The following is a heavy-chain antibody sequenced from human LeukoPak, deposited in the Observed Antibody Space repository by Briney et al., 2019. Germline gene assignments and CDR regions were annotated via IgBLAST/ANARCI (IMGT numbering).Heavy chain of an antibody. Sequence: ASVKVSCKASGYTFTSYGISWVRQAPGQGLEWMGWISAYNGNTNYAQKLQGRVTMTTDTSTSTAYMDLTRLRSDDTAVYFCARLMVQRRLAYYHFFMDVWGKGTTVTVTS. CDR1: GYTFTSYG. CDR3: ARLMVQRRLAYYHFFMDV. CDR2: ISAYNGNT. D-gene: IGHD3-16*01. J-gene: IGHJ6*03. V-gene: IGHV1-18*01.